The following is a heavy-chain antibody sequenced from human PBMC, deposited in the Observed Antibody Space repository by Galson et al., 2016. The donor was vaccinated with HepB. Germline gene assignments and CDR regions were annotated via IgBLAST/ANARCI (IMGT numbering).Heavy chain of an antibody. D-gene: IGHD2-8*01. Sequence: SLRLSCAASGFNFNIYAMAWVRQAPGKGLQWVSAISPRGTDTYYADSVMGRFSISRDNSKTTVYLQMDSLRAEDTAVHYCARDTYGAFDPWGQGALVTVSS. CDR1: GFNFNIYA. J-gene: IGHJ5*02. V-gene: IGHV3-23*01. CDR3: ARDTYGAFDP. CDR2: ISPRGTDT.